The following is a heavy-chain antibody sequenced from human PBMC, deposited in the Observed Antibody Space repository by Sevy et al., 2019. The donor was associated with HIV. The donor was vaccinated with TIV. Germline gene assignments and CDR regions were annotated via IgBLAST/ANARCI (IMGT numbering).Heavy chain of an antibody. Sequence: GGSLRLSCAASGFTFSSYWMSWVRQAPGKGLEWVANIKQDGSEKYYVDSVKGRFTISRDNAKNSLYLQMNSLRAEDTAVYYCARSEWLRLDYFDYWGHGTLVTLSS. CDR3: ARSEWLRLDYFDY. J-gene: IGHJ4*01. CDR1: GFTFSSYW. D-gene: IGHD5-12*01. V-gene: IGHV3-7*03. CDR2: IKQDGSEK.